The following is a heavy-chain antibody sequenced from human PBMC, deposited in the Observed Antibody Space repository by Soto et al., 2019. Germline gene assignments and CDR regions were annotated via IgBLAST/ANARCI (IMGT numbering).Heavy chain of an antibody. CDR2: INHSGST. CDR1: GGSFSGYY. J-gene: IGHJ6*02. V-gene: IGHV4-34*01. D-gene: IGHD6-13*01. CDR3: ARGGIAAAGTWSYYYYGMDV. Sequence: SETLSLTCAVYGGSFSGYYWSWIRQPPGKGLEWIGEINHSGSTNYNPSLKSRVTISVDTSKNQFSLKLSSVTAADTAVYYCARGGIAAAGTWSYYYYGMDVWGQGTTVTVS.